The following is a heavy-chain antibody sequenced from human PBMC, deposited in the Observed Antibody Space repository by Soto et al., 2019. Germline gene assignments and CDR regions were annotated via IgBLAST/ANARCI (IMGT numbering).Heavy chain of an antibody. Sequence: ASVKVSCKASGYTFTSYGISWVRQAPGQGLEWMGWISAYNGNTDYPQKLQGRVTMTTDTSTSTAYMELSSLRSEDTAVYYCARDMGFGLSDYWGQGTLVTVSS. CDR1: GYTFTSYG. D-gene: IGHD3-10*01. V-gene: IGHV1-18*01. J-gene: IGHJ4*02. CDR2: ISAYNGNT. CDR3: ARDMGFGLSDY.